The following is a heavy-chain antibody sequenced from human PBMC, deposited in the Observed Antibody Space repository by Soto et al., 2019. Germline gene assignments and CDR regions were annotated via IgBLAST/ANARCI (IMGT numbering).Heavy chain of an antibody. CDR1: GGSISSGGYY. J-gene: IGHJ4*02. D-gene: IGHD3-3*01. CDR3: ARVWSGSPNDFDY. Sequence: SETLSLTCTVSGGSISSGGYYWSWIRQHPGKGLEWIGYIYYSGSTYYNPSLKSRVTISVDTSKNQFSLKLSSVTAADTAVYYCARVWSGSPNDFDYWGQGTLVTVSS. V-gene: IGHV4-31*03. CDR2: IYYSGST.